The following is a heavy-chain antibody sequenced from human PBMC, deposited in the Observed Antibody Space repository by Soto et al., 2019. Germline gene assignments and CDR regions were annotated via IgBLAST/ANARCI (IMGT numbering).Heavy chain of an antibody. CDR3: ARDGAGAYGLGWFDP. V-gene: IGHV4-31*03. D-gene: IGHD2-21*01. Sequence: QVQLQESGPGLVKPSQTLSLTCTVSGDSISRGGYYWNWIRQHPRKGLEWIGYIYHSGSTNYNPSLKHRVTISVDTSKNQLSLELSNVTAADTAVYYCARDGAGAYGLGWFDPWGQGILVTVSS. J-gene: IGHJ5*02. CDR2: IYHSGST. CDR1: GDSISRGGYY.